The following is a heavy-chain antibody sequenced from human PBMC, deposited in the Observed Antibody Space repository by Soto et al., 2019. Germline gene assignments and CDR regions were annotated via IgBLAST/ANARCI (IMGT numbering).Heavy chain of an antibody. CDR1: GFTFDDYA. CDR3: AGTYGSGSYYPANWFDP. V-gene: IGHV3-23*01. J-gene: IGHJ5*02. D-gene: IGHD3-10*01. Sequence: PGGSLRLSCAASGFTFDDYAMHWVRQAPGKGLEWVSGISGSGGSTYYADSVKGRFTISRDNSKNTLYLQMNSLRAEDTAVYYYAGTYGSGSYYPANWFDPWGQGTLVTVSS. CDR2: ISGSGGST.